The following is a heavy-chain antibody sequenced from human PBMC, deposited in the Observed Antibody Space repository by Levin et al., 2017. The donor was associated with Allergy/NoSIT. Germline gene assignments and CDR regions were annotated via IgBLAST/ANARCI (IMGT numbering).Heavy chain of an antibody. J-gene: IGHJ3*02. V-gene: IGHV1-69*04. Sequence: GASVKVSCKASGGTFSSYAISWVRQAPGQGLEWMGRIIPILGIANYAQKFQGRVTITADKSTSTAYMELSSLRSEDTAVYYCANLPLGSWGDDAFDIWGQGTMVTVSS. D-gene: IGHD6-13*01. CDR1: GGTFSSYA. CDR2: IIPILGIA. CDR3: ANLPLGSWGDDAFDI.